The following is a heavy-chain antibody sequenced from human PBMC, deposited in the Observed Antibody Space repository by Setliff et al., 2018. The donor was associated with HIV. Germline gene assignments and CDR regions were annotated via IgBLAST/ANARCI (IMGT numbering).Heavy chain of an antibody. Sequence: ASVKVSCKASGYTFSDYDVAWVRQAPGQGLEWMGWISGYSGHTSYAQKIQGRVTMTKDTSTSTAYMELRSLRSDDTAIYYCARGSEDNVWFDPWGQGTLVTVSS. CDR1: GYTFSDYD. CDR2: ISGYSGHT. J-gene: IGHJ5*02. V-gene: IGHV1-18*01. CDR3: ARGSEDNVWFDP. D-gene: IGHD3-10*01.